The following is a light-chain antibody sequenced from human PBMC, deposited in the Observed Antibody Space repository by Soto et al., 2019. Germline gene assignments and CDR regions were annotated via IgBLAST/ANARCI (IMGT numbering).Light chain of an antibody. V-gene: IGLV2-11*01. Sequence: QSALTQPRSVSGSPGQSVTISCTGTSSVIGGYNYVSWYLQHPGKAPKLMIYTVTKRPSGVPDRFSGSKSDNTAYLTISGLQADDEADYYCCSYAGRSSYVFGTGTKVTVL. CDR1: SSVIGGYNY. J-gene: IGLJ1*01. CDR2: TVT. CDR3: CSYAGRSSYV.